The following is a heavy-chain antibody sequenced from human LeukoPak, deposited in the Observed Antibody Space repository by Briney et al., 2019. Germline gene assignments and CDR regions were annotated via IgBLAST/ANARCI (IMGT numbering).Heavy chain of an antibody. J-gene: IGHJ5*02. CDR3: ARLPEGGYATSLGWLDP. Sequence: SETLSLTCTVPSAAISRSYWIWVRQTPGKGLEWIGYISYSGVSTYNPSLGSRVTISRDTSKNEVSLNLSSVTAADTAVYFCARLPEGGYATSLGWLDPWGQGTRVTVSS. CDR2: ISYSGVS. CDR1: SAAISRSY. D-gene: IGHD5-24*01. V-gene: IGHV4-59*08.